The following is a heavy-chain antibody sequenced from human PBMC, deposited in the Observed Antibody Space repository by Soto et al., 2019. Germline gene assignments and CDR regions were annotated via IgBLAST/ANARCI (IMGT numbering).Heavy chain of an antibody. J-gene: IGHJ6*02. Sequence: SETLSLTCTVSGGSISSGDYYWSWIRQPPGKGLEWIGYIYYSGSTYYNPSLKSRVTISVDTSKNQFSLKLSSVTAADTAVYYCAVTGTLLYGMDVWGQGTTVTVSS. CDR2: IYYSGST. CDR3: AVTGTLLYGMDV. CDR1: GGSISSGDYY. V-gene: IGHV4-30-4*01. D-gene: IGHD3-10*01.